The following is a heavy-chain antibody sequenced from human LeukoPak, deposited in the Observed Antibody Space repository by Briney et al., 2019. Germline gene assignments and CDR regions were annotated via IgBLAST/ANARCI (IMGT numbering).Heavy chain of an antibody. CDR3: ARVYSTPPYFEY. V-gene: IGHV1-18*01. Sequence: ASVKVSCKASGYTFPSYGITWVRQAPGQGLEWTGWISAYNGNTNYAQKLQGRVTMTIDTSTNTAYMELRSLRSDDTAVYYCARVYSTPPYFEYWGQGTLVTVSS. CDR1: GYTFPSYG. CDR2: ISAYNGNT. D-gene: IGHD4-23*01. J-gene: IGHJ4*02.